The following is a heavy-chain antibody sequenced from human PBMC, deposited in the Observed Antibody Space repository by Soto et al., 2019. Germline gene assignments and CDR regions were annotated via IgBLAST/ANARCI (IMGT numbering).Heavy chain of an antibody. V-gene: IGHV2-5*02. CDR2: IYWDDDK. Sequence: QITLKESGPTLGKPTQTLTLTCTFSGFSLSTSGVGVGWIRQPPGKALEWLALIYWDDDKRYSPSLKSRLTITKDTSKNQVVLTMTNMDPVDTATYYCAHANGYCISTSCSYYFDYWGQGTLVTVSS. J-gene: IGHJ4*02. CDR1: GFSLSTSGVG. D-gene: IGHD2-2*03. CDR3: AHANGYCISTSCSYYFDY.